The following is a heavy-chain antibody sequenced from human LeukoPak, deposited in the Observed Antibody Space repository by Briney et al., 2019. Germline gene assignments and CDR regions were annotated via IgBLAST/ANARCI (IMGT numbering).Heavy chain of an antibody. CDR2: IYYSGST. J-gene: IGHJ4*02. V-gene: IGHV4-59*01. CDR3: ARGVSSRGWHGFDY. D-gene: IGHD6-19*01. Sequence: KPSETLSLTCTVSGGSISSYYWSWIRQPPGKGLEWIGYIYYSGSTNYNPSLKSRVTMSVDTSKNQFSLRLSSVTAADTAVYYCARGVSSRGWHGFDYWGQGTLVTVSS. CDR1: GGSISSYY.